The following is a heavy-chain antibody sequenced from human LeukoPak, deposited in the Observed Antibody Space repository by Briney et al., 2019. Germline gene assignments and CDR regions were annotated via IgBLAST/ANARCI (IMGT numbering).Heavy chain of an antibody. Sequence: GGSLRLSCAVSGFTFSTYWMHWVRQGPGKGLAWVSRITSDGSATGYADSVKGRFTISRDNAKNTLYLHMDSLRAEDTAVYYCANRPGSGWSHWGQGTLVTVSS. CDR3: ANRPGSGWSH. V-gene: IGHV3-74*01. CDR1: GFTFSTYW. J-gene: IGHJ4*02. D-gene: IGHD6-19*01. CDR2: ITSDGSAT.